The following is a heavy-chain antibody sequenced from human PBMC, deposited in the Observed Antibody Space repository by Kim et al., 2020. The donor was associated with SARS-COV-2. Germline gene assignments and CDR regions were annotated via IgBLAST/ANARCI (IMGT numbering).Heavy chain of an antibody. Sequence: GGSLRLSCAASGFTFSSYAMSWVRQAPGKGLEWVSAISGSGGSTYYADSVKGRFTISRDNSKNTLYLQMNSLRAEDTAVYYCAKDWGGPDSGSYEGYWGQGTLVTVSS. D-gene: IGHD1-26*01. CDR3: AKDWGGPDSGSYEGY. J-gene: IGHJ4*02. CDR2: ISGSGGST. V-gene: IGHV3-23*01. CDR1: GFTFSSYA.